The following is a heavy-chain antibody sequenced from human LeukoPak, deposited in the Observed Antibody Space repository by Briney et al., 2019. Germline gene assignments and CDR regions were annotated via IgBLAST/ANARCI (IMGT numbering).Heavy chain of an antibody. CDR3: ARDPYSGSYGPYYYYYMDV. V-gene: IGHV3-21*06. CDR2: ITSSSSYI. Sequence: GSLRLSCEGSGFTFSSYNMNWVHQAPGNGPEWISSITSSSSYIYYADSVKGRFTISRDNAKNSLYLQMDSLRVEDTAVYYCARDPYSGSYGPYYYYYMDVWGKGTTVTISS. D-gene: IGHD1-26*01. CDR1: GFTFSSYN. J-gene: IGHJ6*03.